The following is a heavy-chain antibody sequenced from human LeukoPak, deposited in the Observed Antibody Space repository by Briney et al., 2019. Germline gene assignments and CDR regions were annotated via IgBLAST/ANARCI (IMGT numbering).Heavy chain of an antibody. D-gene: IGHD2-8*01. CDR2: IIPIFGTA. CDR3: ARRISDCTNVVCEQPFDY. CDR1: GGTFSSYA. J-gene: IGHJ4*02. Sequence: SVKVSCKASGGTFSSYAISWVRQAPGQGLEWMGGIIPIFGTADYAQKFQGRVTITTDESTSTAYMELSSLRSEDTAVYYCARRISDCTNVVCEQPFDYWGQGTLVTVSS. V-gene: IGHV1-69*05.